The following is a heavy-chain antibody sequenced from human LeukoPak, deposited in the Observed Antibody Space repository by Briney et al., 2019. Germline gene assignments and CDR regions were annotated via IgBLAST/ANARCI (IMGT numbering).Heavy chain of an antibody. J-gene: IGHJ3*02. CDR3: ARPLSYGGNGVDAFDI. Sequence: ASVKVSCKASGYTFTSYGISWVRQAPGQGLEWMGWISAYNGNTNYAQKLQGRVTMTTDTSTSTAYMELRSLRSDDTAVYYCARPLSYGGNGVDAFDIWGQGTMVTVSS. V-gene: IGHV1-18*01. CDR1: GYTFTSYG. D-gene: IGHD4-23*01. CDR2: ISAYNGNT.